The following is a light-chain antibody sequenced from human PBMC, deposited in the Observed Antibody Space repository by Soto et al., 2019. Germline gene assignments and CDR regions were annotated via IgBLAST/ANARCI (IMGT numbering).Light chain of an antibody. CDR2: GAS. Sequence: EIVMTQSPATLSVSPGGRATLSCRASQTISGTLAWYQQKPGQAPRLLIHGASTRAPGFPARFSGSGSGTDFTLTISSLEPEDFAVYFCQQRSEWPLCTFGQGTKLEVK. V-gene: IGKV3-15*01. J-gene: IGKJ2*02. CDR3: QQRSEWPLCT. CDR1: QTISGT.